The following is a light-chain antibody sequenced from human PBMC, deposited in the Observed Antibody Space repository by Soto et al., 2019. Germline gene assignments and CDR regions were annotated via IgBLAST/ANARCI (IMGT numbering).Light chain of an antibody. CDR1: NSGFGSYNL. V-gene: IGLV2-23*01. CDR2: EGS. Sequence: QSALTQPASVSGSPGQSITISCTGTNSGFGSYNLVSWYQQHPGKAPKLMIYEGSKRPSGVSNRFSGSKSGNTASLTISGLQAEDEADYSCCSYAGSSTSVVFGGGTQLTVL. CDR3: CSYAGSSTSVV. J-gene: IGLJ2*01.